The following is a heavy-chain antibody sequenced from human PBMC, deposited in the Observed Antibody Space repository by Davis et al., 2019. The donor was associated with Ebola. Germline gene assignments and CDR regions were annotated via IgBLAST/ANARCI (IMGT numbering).Heavy chain of an antibody. CDR1: GYTFTGYY. Sequence: ASVKVSCKASGYTFTGYYMHWVRQAPGQGLEWMGWINPNSGGTNYAQKFQGRVTMTRDTSISTAYMELSRLRSDDTAVYYCARDLGYCSSTSCRSRGMDVWGQGTTVTVSS. J-gene: IGHJ6*02. CDR2: INPNSGGT. V-gene: IGHV1-2*02. D-gene: IGHD2-2*01. CDR3: ARDLGYCSSTSCRSRGMDV.